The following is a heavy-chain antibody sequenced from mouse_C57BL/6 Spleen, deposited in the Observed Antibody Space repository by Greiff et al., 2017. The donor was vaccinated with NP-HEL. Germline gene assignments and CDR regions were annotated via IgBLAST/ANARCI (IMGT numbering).Heavy chain of an antibody. CDR3: TYSNFYYFDY. Sequence: QVQLQQSGAELVRPGASVTLSCKASGYTFTDYEMHWVKQTPVHGLEWIGAIDPETGGTAYNQKFKGKAILTADKSSSTAYMELRSLTSEDSAVYYCTYSNFYYFDYWGQGTTLTVSS. J-gene: IGHJ2*01. V-gene: IGHV1-15*01. D-gene: IGHD2-5*01. CDR2: IDPETGGT. CDR1: GYTFTDYE.